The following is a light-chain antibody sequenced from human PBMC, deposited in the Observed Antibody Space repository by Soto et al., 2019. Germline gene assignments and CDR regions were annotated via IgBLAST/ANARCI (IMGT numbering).Light chain of an antibody. CDR1: QSIDQW. CDR2: KAS. Sequence: DVQMTQSPSTLSASIGDRVTITCRASQSIDQWLAWFQQKPGKAPKVLIYKASTLQSGVPSRFSASGSGTEFTLIISSLQPDDFATYYFQQYDGNSPWTFGQGTKVEI. V-gene: IGKV1-5*03. J-gene: IGKJ1*01. CDR3: QQYDGNSPWT.